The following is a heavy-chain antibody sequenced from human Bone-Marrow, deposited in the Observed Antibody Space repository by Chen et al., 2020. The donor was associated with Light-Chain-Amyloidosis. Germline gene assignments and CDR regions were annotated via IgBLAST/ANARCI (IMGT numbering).Heavy chain of an antibody. J-gene: IGHJ6*02. CDR1: GYTLSDLS. Sequence: QVQLVQSGAEVKPPGASVKVSCKVSGYTLSDLSIHWVRQTPGKGLEWMGGLGREDGEAIYAQRFQGSVTMTEDTSTDTAFMDLSSLRSEHTAVYYCATRARKNYNYQGMDVWAQGTTVTVSS. D-gene: IGHD1-7*01. CDR3: ATRARKNYNYQGMDV. V-gene: IGHV1-24*01. CDR2: LGREDGEA.